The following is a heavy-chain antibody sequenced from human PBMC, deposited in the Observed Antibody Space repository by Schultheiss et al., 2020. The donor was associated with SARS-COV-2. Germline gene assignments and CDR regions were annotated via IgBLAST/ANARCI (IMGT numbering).Heavy chain of an antibody. CDR2: ISYDGSNK. V-gene: IGHV3-30*07. Sequence: GGSLRLSCAASGFTVSSNFMNWVRQAPGKGLEWVAVISYDGSNKYYADSVKGRFTISRDNSKNTLYLQMNSLRAEDTAVYYCARLLGAGDYWGQGTLVTVSS. D-gene: IGHD3-10*01. CDR3: ARLLGAGDY. J-gene: IGHJ4*02. CDR1: GFTVSSNF.